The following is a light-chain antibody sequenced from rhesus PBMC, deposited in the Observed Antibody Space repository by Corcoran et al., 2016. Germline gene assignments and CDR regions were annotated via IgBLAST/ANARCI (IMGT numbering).Light chain of an antibody. CDR3: QQGCNTPWT. CDR1: QGISNW. Sequence: DIQMTQSPSSLSAAVGDKVTITCRASQGISNWLAWYQQKPGKAPKLLIYAASNLQSGVPSRFSGSGSGTDYTLTINSLQPEDIATYYCQQGCNTPWTFGQGTKVEIK. J-gene: IGKJ1*01. CDR2: AAS. V-gene: IGKV1-18*01.